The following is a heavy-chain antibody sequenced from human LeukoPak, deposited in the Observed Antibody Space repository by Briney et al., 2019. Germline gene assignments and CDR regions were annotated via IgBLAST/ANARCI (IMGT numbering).Heavy chain of an antibody. Sequence: GESLKISCKGSGYSFTNCWIGWVRQMPGKGLEWRVIIYPSDSDTRYSPFFQGQVTISADKSISTAYLQWSSLKASDTAMYYCARGYSYADFHYWGQGTLVTVSS. J-gene: IGHJ4*02. V-gene: IGHV5-51*01. CDR3: ARGYSYADFHY. CDR1: GYSFTNCW. CDR2: IYPSDSDT. D-gene: IGHD5-18*01.